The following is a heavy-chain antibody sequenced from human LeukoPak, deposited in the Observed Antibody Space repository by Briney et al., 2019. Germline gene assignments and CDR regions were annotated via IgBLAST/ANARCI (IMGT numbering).Heavy chain of an antibody. Sequence: GESLRLSCAASGFTFSSYAMHWVRQAPGKGLEWVAVISYDGSNKYYADSVKGRFTISRDYSKNTLYLQMNSLRAEDTAVYYCAREEGLVLDYWGQGTLVTVSS. J-gene: IGHJ4*02. D-gene: IGHD2-8*02. V-gene: IGHV3-30-3*01. CDR3: AREEGLVLDY. CDR2: ISYDGSNK. CDR1: GFTFSSYA.